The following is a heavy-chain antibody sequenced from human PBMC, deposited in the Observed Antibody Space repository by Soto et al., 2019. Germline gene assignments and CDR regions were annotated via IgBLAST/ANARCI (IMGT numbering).Heavy chain of an antibody. V-gene: IGHV1-69*13. J-gene: IGHJ4*02. CDR3: ARVLDGYNFGEYYFDY. CDR2: IIPIFGTA. Sequence: GASVKVSCKASGGTFSSYAISWVRQAPGQGLEWMGGIIPIFGTANYAQKFQGRVTITADESTSTAYMELSSLRSEDTAVYYCARVLDGYNFGEYYFDYWGQGTLVTVSS. CDR1: GGTFSSYA. D-gene: IGHD5-12*01.